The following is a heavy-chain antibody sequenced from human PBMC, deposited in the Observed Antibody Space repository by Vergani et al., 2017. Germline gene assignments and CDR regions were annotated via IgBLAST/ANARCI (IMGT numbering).Heavy chain of an antibody. CDR1: GFTFSSYW. CDR2: ISWNSGST. J-gene: IGHJ4*02. D-gene: IGHD3-22*01. CDR3: TTDNDSSGYYHTDGFDY. V-gene: IGHV3-20*04. Sequence: EVQLVESGGGLVQPGGSLRLSCAASGFTFSSYWMSWVRQAPGKGLEWVSGISWNSGSTGYADSVKGRFTISRDNAKNSLYLQMNSLKTEDTAVYYCTTDNDSSGYYHTDGFDYWGQGTLVTVSS.